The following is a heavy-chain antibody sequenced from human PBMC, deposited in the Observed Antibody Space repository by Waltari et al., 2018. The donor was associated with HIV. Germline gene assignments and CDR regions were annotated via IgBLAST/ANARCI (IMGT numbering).Heavy chain of an antibody. V-gene: IGHV3-9*01. J-gene: IGHJ2*01. CDR1: GFTFDDYT. D-gene: IGHD4-17*01. CDR3: AKDKRSGYGGNSVWYFDL. CDR2: ISWNSGTI. Sequence: EVQLVESGGGLVQAGWSLRLSCAASGFTFDDYTMHWVRQAPGKGLGWVSGISWNSGTIGYADSVKGRFTISRDNAKNSLYLQMNSLRAEDTALYYCAKDKRSGYGGNSVWYFDLWGRGTLVTVSS.